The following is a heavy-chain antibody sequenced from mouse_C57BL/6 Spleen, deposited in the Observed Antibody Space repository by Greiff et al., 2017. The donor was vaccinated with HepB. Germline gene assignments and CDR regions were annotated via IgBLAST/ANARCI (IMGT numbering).Heavy chain of an antibody. Sequence: VQLQQSGAELVRPGASVTLSCKASGYTFTDYEMHWVKQTPVHGLEWIGAIDPETGGTAYNQKFKGKAILTADKSSSTAYMELRSLTSEDSAVYYCTRGGWLRGDYWGQGTSVTVSS. J-gene: IGHJ4*01. D-gene: IGHD2-2*01. CDR1: GYTFTDYE. CDR3: TRGGWLRGDY. V-gene: IGHV1-15*01. CDR2: IDPETGGT.